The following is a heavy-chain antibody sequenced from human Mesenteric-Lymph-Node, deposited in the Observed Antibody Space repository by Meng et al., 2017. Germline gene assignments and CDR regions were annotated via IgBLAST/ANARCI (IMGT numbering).Heavy chain of an antibody. CDR2: ISGSGGST. CDR1: GFTFSSYA. V-gene: IGHV3-23*01. D-gene: IGHD3-10*01. J-gene: IGHJ5*02. CDR3: AKDRGNTWRTASFFGS. Sequence: GGSLRLSCAASGFTFSSYAMSWVRQAPGKGLEWVSAISGSGGSTYYADSVKGRFTVSRDNSMNTVFLQMDSLRAEDTAIYYCAKDRGNTWRTASFFGSWGQGTRVTVSS.